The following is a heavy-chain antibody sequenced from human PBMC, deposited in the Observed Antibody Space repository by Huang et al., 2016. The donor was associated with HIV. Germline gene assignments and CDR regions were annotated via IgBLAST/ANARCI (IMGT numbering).Heavy chain of an antibody. Sequence: QVHLQQWGAGLLKSAETLSLTCAVYGGSLSGYYWSWLRQTHGKGLEWIGEINHLGSPNYNPSLKSRVSISMDGSKKQFSLKLRCISDADTAVYFCARDATKNPRGWFDPWGQGTLVTVSS. CDR2: INHLGSP. CDR3: ARDATKNPRGWFDP. J-gene: IGHJ5*02. D-gene: IGHD3-10*01. CDR1: GGSLSGYY. V-gene: IGHV4-34*02.